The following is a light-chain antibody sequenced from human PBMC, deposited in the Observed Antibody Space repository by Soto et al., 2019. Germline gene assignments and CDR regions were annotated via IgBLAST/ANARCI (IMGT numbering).Light chain of an antibody. V-gene: IGLV7-43*01. Sequence: QGVRTREASRTMVAVGAVTLTCACSTGAVTSDYFPNWFQQKPGQAPRALIYRVSNRHSWTPARFSGSLLGGKAALTLSTVQPEDEADYYCLLFYGGVHIFGGGTKVTVL. J-gene: IGLJ1*01. CDR1: TGAVTSDYF. CDR2: RVS. CDR3: LLFYGGVHI.